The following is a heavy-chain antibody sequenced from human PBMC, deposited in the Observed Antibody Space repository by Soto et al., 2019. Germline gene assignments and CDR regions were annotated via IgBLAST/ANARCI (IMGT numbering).Heavy chain of an antibody. CDR3: ARCGGYSYGYYYYYYMDV. J-gene: IGHJ6*03. CDR2: ISSSSSYI. D-gene: IGHD5-18*01. CDR1: GFTFSSYS. Sequence: GESLKISCAASGFTFSSYSMNWVRQAPGKGLEGVSSISSSSSYIYYADSVKGRFTISRDNAKNSLYLQMNSLRAEDTAVYYCARCGGYSYGYYYYYYMDVWGKGTTVTVSS. V-gene: IGHV3-21*01.